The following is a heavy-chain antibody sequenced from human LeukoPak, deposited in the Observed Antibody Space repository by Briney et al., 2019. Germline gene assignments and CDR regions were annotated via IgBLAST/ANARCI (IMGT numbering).Heavy chain of an antibody. CDR2: TRNKANSYTT. CDR3: AGGDYYYGMDV. D-gene: IGHD3-16*01. J-gene: IGHJ6*02. Sequence: GGSLRLSCAASGFTFSDHYMDWVRQAPGKGLEWVGRTRNKANSYTTEYAASVKGRFTISRDDSKNSLYLQMNSLKTEDTAVYYCAGGDYYYGMDVWGQGTTVTVPS. V-gene: IGHV3-72*01. CDR1: GFTFSDHY.